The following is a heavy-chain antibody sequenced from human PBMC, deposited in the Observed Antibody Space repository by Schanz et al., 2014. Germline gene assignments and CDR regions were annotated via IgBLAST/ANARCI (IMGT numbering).Heavy chain of an antibody. V-gene: IGHV1-69*08. CDR3: ARDQSPYTNSSDVRYFDY. CDR2: IIPILGIA. J-gene: IGHJ4*02. Sequence: QVQLVQSGAEVKKPGSSVKVSCKASGGTFSTYTISWVRQAPGQGLEWMGRIIPILGIANYAQNFQGRVTITADKSTSTAYMELTSLRSEDTAVYYCARDQSPYTNSSDVRYFDYWGQGSLXTVSS. D-gene: IGHD6-6*01. CDR1: GGTFSTYT.